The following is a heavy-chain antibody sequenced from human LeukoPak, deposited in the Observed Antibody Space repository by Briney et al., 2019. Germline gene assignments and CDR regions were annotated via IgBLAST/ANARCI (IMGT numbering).Heavy chain of an antibody. D-gene: IGHD3-16*01. J-gene: IGHJ6*02. CDR2: ISGTGGRT. Sequence: GGSLRLSCAASGFTFSNYWMSWVRQAPGKGLEWVSSISGTGGRTYSADSVKGRFTISRDNSKNTLYLQMKNLRVEHTAVYYCAKGLHGGVGYGVDVWGQGTTVSVSS. V-gene: IGHV3-23*01. CDR1: GFTFSNYW. CDR3: AKGLHGGVGYGVDV.